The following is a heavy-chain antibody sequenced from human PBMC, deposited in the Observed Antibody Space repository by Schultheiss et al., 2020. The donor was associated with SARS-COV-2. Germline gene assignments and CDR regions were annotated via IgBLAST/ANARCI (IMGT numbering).Heavy chain of an antibody. CDR2: LNPASGGT. J-gene: IGHJ4*02. Sequence: ASVKVSCKASGYTFTSYDINWVRRATGQGLEWMGLLNPASGGTQYAQKFQGRVTMTRNTSISTAYMELSSLRSEDTAVYYCARGILVPYSSSWYLIRRGYYFDYWGQGTLVTVSS. D-gene: IGHD6-13*01. CDR1: GYTFTSYD. CDR3: ARGILVPYSSSWYLIRRGYYFDY. V-gene: IGHV1-8*01.